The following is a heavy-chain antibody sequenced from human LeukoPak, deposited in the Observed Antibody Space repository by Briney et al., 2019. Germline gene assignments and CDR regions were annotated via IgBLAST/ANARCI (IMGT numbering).Heavy chain of an antibody. D-gene: IGHD6-19*01. CDR1: GYTFTSYA. Sequence: ASVKVSCKASGYTFTSYAMNWVRQAPGQGLEWMGWINTNTGNPTYAQGFTGRFVFSLDTSVSTAYLQISSLKAEDTAVYYCARTSCPAGTGARCYYGMDVWGQGTTVTVSS. CDR2: INTNTGNP. J-gene: IGHJ6*02. V-gene: IGHV7-4-1*02. CDR3: ARTSCPAGTGARCYYGMDV.